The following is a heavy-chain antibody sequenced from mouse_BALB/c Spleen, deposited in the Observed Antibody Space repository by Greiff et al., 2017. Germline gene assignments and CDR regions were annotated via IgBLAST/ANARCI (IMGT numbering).Heavy chain of an antibody. J-gene: IGHJ4*01. V-gene: IGHV2-9*02. CDR2: IWAGGST. CDR3: ARVFITLDAIDY. Sequence: VQLQQSGPGLVAPSQSLSITCTVSGFSLTSYGVHWVRQPPGKGLEWLGVIWAGGSTNYNSSLMSRLSISKDNSKSQVFLKMNSLQTDDTAMYYCARVFITLDAIDYWGQGTSVTVSA. D-gene: IGHD1-2*01. CDR1: GFSLTSYG.